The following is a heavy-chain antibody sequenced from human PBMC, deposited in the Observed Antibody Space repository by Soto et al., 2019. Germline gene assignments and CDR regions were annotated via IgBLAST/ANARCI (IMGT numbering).Heavy chain of an antibody. Sequence: SETLSLTCAVSGGSISSGGYSWSWIRQPPGKGLEWIGYIYHNGGTYYNPSLKSRVTISVDRSKNQFSLKLRSVTAADTAVYYCARESTFGGVIRFDYWGQGALVTVSS. J-gene: IGHJ4*02. CDR1: GGSISSGGYS. CDR2: IYHNGGT. V-gene: IGHV4-30-2*01. D-gene: IGHD3-16*01. CDR3: ARESTFGGVIRFDY.